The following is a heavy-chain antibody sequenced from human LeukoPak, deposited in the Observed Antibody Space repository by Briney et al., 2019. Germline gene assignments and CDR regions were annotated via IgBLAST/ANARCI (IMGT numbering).Heavy chain of an antibody. CDR2: ISDSACAT. V-gene: IGHV3-23*01. CDR3: AKGGSTAWTAVDY. CDR1: GFSFSNCA. Sequence: GGSLRLSCAASGFSFSNCAMTWVHQAPGKGLEWVSSISDSACATYYADSVRGRFTISRDNSGSALYLQMNSLRADDTAVYYCAKGGSTAWTAVDYWGQGTLVTVSS. D-gene: IGHD2-2*01. J-gene: IGHJ4*02.